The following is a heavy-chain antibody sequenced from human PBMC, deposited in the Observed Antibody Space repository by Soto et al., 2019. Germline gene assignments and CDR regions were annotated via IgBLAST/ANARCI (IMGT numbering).Heavy chain of an antibody. CDR1: GFTFEDYA. V-gene: IGHV3-9*01. D-gene: IGHD2-21*02. J-gene: IGHJ4*02. Sequence: EAHLVESGGGLVPPGRSLRLSCVASGFTFEDYAMHWVRQTPGKGLEWVSGIFWNSGSIGYADSVQGRFTISRDNAKNSLYLQMNSLTPEDTAMYYCVKDMGVVTAALGFWGQGTLVTVSS. CDR2: IFWNSGSI. CDR3: VKDMGVVTAALGF.